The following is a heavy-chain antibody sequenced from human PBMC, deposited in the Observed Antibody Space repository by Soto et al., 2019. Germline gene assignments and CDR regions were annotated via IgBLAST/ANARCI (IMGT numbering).Heavy chain of an antibody. V-gene: IGHV4-39*02. D-gene: IGHD3-10*01. CDR2: IYYSGST. CDR3: ATYGSGGYYYFDS. Sequence: QMHLQESGPGLVRPSEALSLTCAVSGGSISSDYYYWGWIRQPPGKGLEWIGSIYYSGSTYYNPSLKSRVTISADTSKNHFSLRLASVTAADTALYYCATYGSGGYYYFDSWGRGTLVTVSS. J-gene: IGHJ4*02. CDR1: GGSISSDYYY.